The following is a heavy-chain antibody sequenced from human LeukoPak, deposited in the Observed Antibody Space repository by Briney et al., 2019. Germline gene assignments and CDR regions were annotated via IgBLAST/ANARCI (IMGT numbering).Heavy chain of an antibody. CDR2: IYYSGST. J-gene: IGHJ4*02. CDR1: GGSFSGYY. CDR3: ARHEYSSGWYFNTDYFDY. D-gene: IGHD6-19*01. Sequence: SETLSLTCAVYGGSFSGYYWSWIRQPPGKGLEWIGSIYYSGSTYYNPSLKSRVTISVDTSKNQFSLKLSSVTAADTAVYYCARHEYSSGWYFNTDYFDYWGQGTLVTVSS. V-gene: IGHV4-34*01.